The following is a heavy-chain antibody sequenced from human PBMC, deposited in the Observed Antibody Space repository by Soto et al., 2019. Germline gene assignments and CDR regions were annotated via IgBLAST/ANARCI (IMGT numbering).Heavy chain of an antibody. V-gene: IGHV3-33*01. J-gene: IGHJ4*02. CDR2: IWYDGSNK. D-gene: IGHD2-15*01. CDR3: AGDSMARGGYCDY. Sequence: QVQLVESGGGVVQPGRSLRLSCAASGFTFSSYGMHWVRQAPGKGLEWVAVIWYDGSNKYYADSVKGRFTISRDNSKNSVYLQMNSLRAGDTAVYYCAGDSMARGGYCDYWGQGTLVTVSS. CDR1: GFTFSSYG.